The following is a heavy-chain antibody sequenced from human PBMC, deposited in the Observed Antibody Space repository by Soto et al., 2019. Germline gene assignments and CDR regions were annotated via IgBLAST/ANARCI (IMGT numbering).Heavy chain of an antibody. Sequence: GGSLRLSCAASGFTFSSYWMNWVRQAPGKGLEWVANIKQDGSEKYYVDSVKGRFTISRDNAKNLVFLQMNSLRAEDTAVCYCASATVTNDYYYYYATDVWGLGTTVTVSS. J-gene: IGHJ6*02. CDR2: IKQDGSEK. D-gene: IGHD4-4*01. CDR1: GFTFSSYW. V-gene: IGHV3-7*03. CDR3: ASATVTNDYYYYYATDV.